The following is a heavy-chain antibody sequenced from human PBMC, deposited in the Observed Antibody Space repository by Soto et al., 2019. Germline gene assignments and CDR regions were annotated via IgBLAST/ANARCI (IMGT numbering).Heavy chain of an antibody. J-gene: IGHJ6*02. CDR2: IIPIFGTA. CDR1: GGTFSSYA. V-gene: IGHV1-69*12. D-gene: IGHD6-13*01. Sequence: QVQLVQSGAEVKKPGSSVKVSCKASGGTFSSYAISWVRQAPGQGLEWMGGIIPIFGTANYAQKFQGRVTIXAAXSTSTAYMELSSLRSEDTAVYYCYHSSSSYYGMDVWGQGTTVTVSS. CDR3: YHSSSSYYGMDV.